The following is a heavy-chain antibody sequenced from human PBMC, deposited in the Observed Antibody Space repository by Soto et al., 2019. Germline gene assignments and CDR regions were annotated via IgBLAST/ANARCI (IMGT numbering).Heavy chain of an antibody. V-gene: IGHV3-33*01. CDR1: GFTFSSYG. CDR3: AREQYSYGSYYFDY. CDR2: IWYDGSNK. J-gene: IGHJ4*02. D-gene: IGHD5-18*01. Sequence: GGSLRLSCAASGFTFSSYGMHWVRQAPGKGLEWVAVIWYDGSNKYYADSVKGRFTISRDNSKNTLYLQMNSLRAEDTAVYYCAREQYSYGSYYFDYWGQGTLVTVSS.